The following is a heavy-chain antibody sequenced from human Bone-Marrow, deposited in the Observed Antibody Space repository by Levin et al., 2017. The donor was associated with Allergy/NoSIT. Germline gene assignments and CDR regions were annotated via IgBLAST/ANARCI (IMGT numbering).Heavy chain of an antibody. CDR2: ISGSGNSA. CDR3: AKLGGLVSPEIFPPQPFDY. V-gene: IGHV3-23*01. D-gene: IGHD3-10*01. CDR1: GFTFSNYL. Sequence: RPGGSLRLSCAASGFTFSNYLMSWVRQAPGKGLEWVSSISGSGNSAYYADSVKGRFTISRDNSKNILYLQIDSLRAEDTAVFYCAKLGGLVSPEIFPPQPFDYWGQGTLVTVSS. J-gene: IGHJ4*02.